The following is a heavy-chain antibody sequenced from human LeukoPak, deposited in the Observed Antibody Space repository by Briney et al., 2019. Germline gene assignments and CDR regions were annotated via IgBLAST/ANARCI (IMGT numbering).Heavy chain of an antibody. J-gene: IGHJ5*02. Sequence: GGSLRLSCAASGFTFSSYEMNWVRQAPGKGLEWVSYISSSGSTIYYADSVKGRFTISRDNAKNSLYLQMNSLRAEDTAVYYCARGKGDNWFDPWGQGTLVTVSS. CDR1: GFTFSSYE. D-gene: IGHD3-16*01. V-gene: IGHV3-48*03. CDR2: ISSSGSTI. CDR3: ARGKGDNWFDP.